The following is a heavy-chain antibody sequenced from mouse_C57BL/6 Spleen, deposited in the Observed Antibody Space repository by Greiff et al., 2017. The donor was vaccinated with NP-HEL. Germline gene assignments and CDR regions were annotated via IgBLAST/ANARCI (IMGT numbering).Heavy chain of an antibody. CDR2: ISDGGSYT. J-gene: IGHJ2*01. V-gene: IGHV5-4*03. D-gene: IGHD1-1*01. CDR1: GFTFSSYA. CDR3: AGGDYGRSYDY. Sequence: EVKLMESGGGLVKPGGSLKLSCAASGFTFSSYAMSWVRQTPEKRLEWVATISDGGSYTYYPDNVKGRFTISRDNAKNNLYLQRSHLKSEDTAMYYCAGGDYGRSYDYWGQGTTLTVSS.